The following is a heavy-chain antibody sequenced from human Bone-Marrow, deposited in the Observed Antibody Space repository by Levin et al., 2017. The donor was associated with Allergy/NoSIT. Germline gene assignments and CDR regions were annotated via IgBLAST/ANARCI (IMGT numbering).Heavy chain of an antibody. V-gene: IGHV1-69*06. Sequence: SVKVSCKASGGTFSSYAISWVRQAPGQGLEWMGGIIPIFGTANYAQKFQGRVTITADKSTSTAYMELSSLRSEDTAVYYCARFAAAVYYYYGMDVWGQGTTVTVSS. CDR2: IIPIFGTA. CDR1: GGTFSSYA. CDR3: ARFAAAVYYYYGMDV. D-gene: IGHD6-13*01. J-gene: IGHJ6*02.